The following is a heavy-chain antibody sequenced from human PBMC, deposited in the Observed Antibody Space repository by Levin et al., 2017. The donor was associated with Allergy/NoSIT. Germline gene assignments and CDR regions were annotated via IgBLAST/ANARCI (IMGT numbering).Heavy chain of an antibody. CDR3: AKEGDTIFGVVLYYFDY. CDR2: ISGSGGST. CDR1: GFTFSSYA. V-gene: IGHV3-23*01. Sequence: AGGSLRLSCAASGFTFSSYAMSWVRQAPGKGLEWVSAISGSGGSTYYADSVKGRFTISRDNSKNTLYLQMNSLRAEDTAVYYCAKEGDTIFGVVLYYFDYWGQGTLVTVSS. J-gene: IGHJ4*02. D-gene: IGHD3-3*01.